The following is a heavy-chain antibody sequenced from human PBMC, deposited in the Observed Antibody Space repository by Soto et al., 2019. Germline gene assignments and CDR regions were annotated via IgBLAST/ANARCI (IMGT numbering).Heavy chain of an antibody. J-gene: IGHJ6*02. CDR2: IIPISETT. V-gene: IGHV1-69*06. CDR1: GGTFSSLD. CDR3: ARALLSHSYDSGGYDSYFHAMDV. Sequence: GASVKVSCKASGGTFSSLDINWVRQAPGQGXEWMGGIIPISETTNYAQIFQGRVSIVADKSTSTAYMELSRLRSEDTAVYYCARALLSHSYDSGGYDSYFHAMDVWGQGTPVTVSS. D-gene: IGHD3-22*01.